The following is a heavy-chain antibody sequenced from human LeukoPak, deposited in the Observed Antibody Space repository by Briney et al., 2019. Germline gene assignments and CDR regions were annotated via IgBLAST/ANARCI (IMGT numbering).Heavy chain of an antibody. Sequence: SVKVSCKASGGTFSSYAISWVRQAPGQGLEWMGGIIPIFGTANYAQKFQARVTMTRDTSTSTVYMELSSLRSEDTAVYYCARDLGAQTMVFFDPWGQGTLVTVSS. CDR3: ARDLGAQTMVFFDP. J-gene: IGHJ5*02. D-gene: IGHD4/OR15-4a*01. CDR2: IIPIFGTA. V-gene: IGHV1-69*05. CDR1: GGTFSSYA.